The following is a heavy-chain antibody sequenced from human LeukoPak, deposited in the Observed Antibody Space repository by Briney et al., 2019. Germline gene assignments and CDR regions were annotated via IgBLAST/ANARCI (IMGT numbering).Heavy chain of an antibody. CDR1: GFTFSNYE. Sequence: GGSLRLSCAASGFTFSNYEFNWARQAPGKGLEWVSYISSSGRNIYYADSVEGRFTISRDNAKNSLYLQMNSLRAEDTAVYYCARDLVQLWSKDFWGQGTLVTVSS. CDR3: ARDLVQLWSKDF. V-gene: IGHV3-48*03. D-gene: IGHD5-18*01. CDR2: ISSSGRNI. J-gene: IGHJ4*02.